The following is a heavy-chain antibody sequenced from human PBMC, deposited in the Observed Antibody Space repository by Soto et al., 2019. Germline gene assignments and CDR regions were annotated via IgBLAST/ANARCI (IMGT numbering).Heavy chain of an antibody. D-gene: IGHD5-12*01. CDR3: SASPTLLATRSPYLAH. J-gene: IGHJ5*02. V-gene: IGHV3-48*03. CDR1: GFNFIQSE. CDR2: ISSSTYSR. Sequence: PGGSLRLSCAASGFNFIQSEMTWVRQAPAKGLEWLAYISSSTYSRYYADSVRGRFSISRDNAKNSVFLQMDRLTAEDTAIYYCSASPTLLATRSPYLAHWGQGTPVTVS.